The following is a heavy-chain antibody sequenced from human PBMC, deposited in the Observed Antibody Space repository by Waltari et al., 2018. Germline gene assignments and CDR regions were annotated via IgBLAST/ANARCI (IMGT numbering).Heavy chain of an antibody. J-gene: IGHJ5*02. CDR1: GFGFRDYD. D-gene: IGHD3-10*01. CDR3: TRDLYGSGGDWFDP. CDR2: IGGTHSNI. Sequence: EVRLAASGGGLVKPGGSLRLPCTASGFGFRDYDLNWVRQAPGTGLEWVSSIGGTHSNIFYADSVKGRFTVSRDNAKNSLYLQMDNLRAEDSGLYFCTRDLYGSGGDWFDPWGQGTLVTVSS. V-gene: IGHV3-21*03.